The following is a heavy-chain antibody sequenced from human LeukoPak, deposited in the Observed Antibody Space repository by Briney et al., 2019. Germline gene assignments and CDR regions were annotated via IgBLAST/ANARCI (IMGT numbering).Heavy chain of an antibody. CDR3: ARGGYSGYAFDR. CDR1: GDSISSGDYS. V-gene: IGHV4-30-2*01. D-gene: IGHD5-12*01. J-gene: IGHJ5*02. Sequence: SETLSLTCTVSGDSISSGDYSWGWVRQPSGKSLEWIGYIFHTGNSYYNPSLRSRVTISVDRSRNQFSLRLTSVTAADTAVYYCARGGYSGYAFDRWGRGTRVTVSS. CDR2: IFHTGNS.